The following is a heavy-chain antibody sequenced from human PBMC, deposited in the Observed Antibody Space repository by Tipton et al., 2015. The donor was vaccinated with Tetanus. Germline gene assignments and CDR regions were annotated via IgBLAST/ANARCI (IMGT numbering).Heavy chain of an antibody. J-gene: IGHJ4*02. CDR1: GGSFSDSY. V-gene: IGHV4-34*01. CDR2: INHSGTT. CDR3: ARPIKQWLVPVDS. Sequence: GLVKPSETLSLTCAVSGGSFSDSYWSWIRQLPGKGLEWIGEINHSGTTYYNPSLKSRVTISVDTSKNQFSLNLSSVTAADTAVYYCARPIKQWLVPVDSWGQGTLVTVSS. D-gene: IGHD6-19*01.